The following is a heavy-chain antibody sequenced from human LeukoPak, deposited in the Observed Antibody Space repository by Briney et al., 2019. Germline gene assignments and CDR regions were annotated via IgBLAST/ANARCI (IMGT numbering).Heavy chain of an antibody. Sequence: GGSLRLSCAASGFTFSSYAMSRVRQAPGKGLEWVSAISGSGGSTYYADSVKGRFTISRDNSKNTLYLQMNSLRAEDTAVYYCVKDRIAAAGTAVSAFYWGQGTLVTVSS. D-gene: IGHD6-13*01. V-gene: IGHV3-23*01. CDR1: GFTFSSYA. CDR2: ISGSGGST. CDR3: VKDRIAAAGTAVSAFY. J-gene: IGHJ4*02.